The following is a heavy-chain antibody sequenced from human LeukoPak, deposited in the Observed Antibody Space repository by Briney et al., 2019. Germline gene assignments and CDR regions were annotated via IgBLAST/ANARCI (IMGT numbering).Heavy chain of an antibody. CDR1: VFSLNKYW. V-gene: IGHV3-74*01. Sequence: GGSLRLSCAASVFSLNKYWMHWVRQTPGKGLVWVSRINSDGSSTTYADSVKGRFTISRDNAKNTLYLQMNSLRAEDTAVYYCVRVLKGDNYRNFDYWGQGTLVTVSS. J-gene: IGHJ4*02. CDR3: VRVLKGDNYRNFDY. CDR2: INSDGSST. D-gene: IGHD2-21*01.